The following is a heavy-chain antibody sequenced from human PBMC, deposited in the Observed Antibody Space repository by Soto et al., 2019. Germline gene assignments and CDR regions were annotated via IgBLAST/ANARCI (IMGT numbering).Heavy chain of an antibody. Sequence: ETLSLTCTVSGCSISNYYWTWIRQPAGKGLEWIGRMYTSGSTNYTPSLKSRVTMSVDTSKNQFSLNLRSVTAADTAVYYCAREGYSDTYCYYQPVDVWG. CDR3: AREGYSDTYCYYQPVDV. J-gene: IGHJ6*02. V-gene: IGHV4-4*07. CDR1: GCSISNYY. CDR2: MYTSGST. D-gene: IGHD4-17*01.